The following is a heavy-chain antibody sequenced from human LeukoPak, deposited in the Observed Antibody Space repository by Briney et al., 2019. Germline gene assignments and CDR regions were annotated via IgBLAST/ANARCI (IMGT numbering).Heavy chain of an antibody. CDR2: INPNSGGT. D-gene: IGHD3-10*01. Sequence: ASVKVSCKASGCTFTGYYMHWVRQAPGQGLEWMGRINPNSGGTNYAQKFQGRVTMTRDTSISTAYMELSRLRSDDTAVYYCARAYYGSGSHDYWGQGTLVTVSS. CDR3: ARAYYGSGSHDY. V-gene: IGHV1-2*06. J-gene: IGHJ4*02. CDR1: GCTFTGYY.